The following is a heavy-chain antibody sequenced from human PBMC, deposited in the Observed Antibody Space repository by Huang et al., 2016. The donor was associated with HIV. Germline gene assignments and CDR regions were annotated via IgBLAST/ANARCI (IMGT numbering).Heavy chain of an antibody. V-gene: IGHV1-69*13. CDR1: ADTFSSYA. J-gene: IGHJ3*02. Sequence: QVQLVQSGAEVKKPGSSVKVSCKASADTFSSYAITWVRQAPGQVLEWMGGSIPPLDTTDYAQKFQDRVTITADESTTTAEMELRSLRAAHTAVYICWRVSSETAADFAFDIWGQGTIITISS. D-gene: IGHD2-15*01. CDR3: WRVSSETAADFAFDI. CDR2: SIPPLDTT.